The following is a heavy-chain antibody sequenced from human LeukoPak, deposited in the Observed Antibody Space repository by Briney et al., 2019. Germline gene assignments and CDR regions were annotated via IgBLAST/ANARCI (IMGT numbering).Heavy chain of an antibody. D-gene: IGHD2-2*01. V-gene: IGHV3-9*01. CDR3: AKDRYCTSSSCPIDY. CDR2: INWKSDKI. CDR1: GFTFSSYA. Sequence: PGGSLRLSCAASGFTFSSYAMHWVRQAPGKGLEWVSGINWKSDKIGYADSVKGRFTISRDNSKNSLYLQMNSLRVEDTALYYCAKDRYCTSSSCPIDYWGQGTMVTVSS. J-gene: IGHJ4*02.